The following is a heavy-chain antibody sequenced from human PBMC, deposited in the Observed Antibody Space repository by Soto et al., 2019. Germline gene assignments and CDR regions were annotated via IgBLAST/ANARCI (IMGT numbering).Heavy chain of an antibody. Sequence: QVQLQESGPGLVKPSQTLSLTCTVSGGSISSGGYYWSWIRQHPGKGLEWIGYIYYSGSTYYNPSRKSRVTLSVDTSKNQFSPKLSSVTAADTAVYYCARQTVEGSRIVVVPAALPVDYWGQGTLVTVSS. V-gene: IGHV4-31*03. CDR3: ARQTVEGSRIVVVPAALPVDY. J-gene: IGHJ4*02. CDR1: GGSISSGGYY. D-gene: IGHD2-2*01. CDR2: IYYSGST.